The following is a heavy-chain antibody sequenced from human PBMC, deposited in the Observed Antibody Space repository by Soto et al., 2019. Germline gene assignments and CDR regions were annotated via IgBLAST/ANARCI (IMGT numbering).Heavy chain of an antibody. J-gene: IGHJ6*02. V-gene: IGHV3-64D*08. D-gene: IGHD5-18*01. CDR1: GFTFSSYA. CDR2: ISSNGGST. CDR3: VKDTAMVTGRPEYYYYGMDV. Sequence: GGSLRLSCSASGFTFSSYAMHWVRQAPGKGLEYVSAISSNGGSTYYADSVKGRFTISRDNSKNTLYLQMSSLRAEDTAVYYCVKDTAMVTGRPEYYYYGMDVWGQGTTVTVSS.